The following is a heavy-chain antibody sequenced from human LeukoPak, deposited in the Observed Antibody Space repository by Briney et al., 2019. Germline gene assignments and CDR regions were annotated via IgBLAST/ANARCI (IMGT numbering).Heavy chain of an antibody. CDR1: GFTFSDYY. J-gene: IGHJ4*02. D-gene: IGHD2-15*01. V-gene: IGHV3-11*01. CDR2: ISSSGSTI. CDR3: ARDLVSGYVVVVAASDY. Sequence: PGGSLRLSCAASGFTFSDYYMSWIRQAPGKGLEWVSYISSSGSTIYYADSVKGRFTISRDNAKNSLYLQMNSLRAEDTAVYYCARDLVSGYVVVVAASDYWGQGTLVTVSS.